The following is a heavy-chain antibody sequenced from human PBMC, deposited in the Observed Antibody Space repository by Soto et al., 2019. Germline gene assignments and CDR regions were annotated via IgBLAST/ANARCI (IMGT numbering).Heavy chain of an antibody. J-gene: IGHJ4*02. CDR3: AKKGGYGDFGIFFDY. V-gene: IGHV3-23*01. D-gene: IGHD4-17*01. Sequence: EVQLLESGGGLVQPGGSLRLSCTASGFTFSSSPMTWVRQAPGKGLEWVSTIRGSSGDTYYADSVKGRLTISRDNSKNTLYLQMNSLRVEDTAVYYCAKKGGYGDFGIFFDYWGQGTLVTVSS. CDR2: IRGSSGDT. CDR1: GFTFSSSP.